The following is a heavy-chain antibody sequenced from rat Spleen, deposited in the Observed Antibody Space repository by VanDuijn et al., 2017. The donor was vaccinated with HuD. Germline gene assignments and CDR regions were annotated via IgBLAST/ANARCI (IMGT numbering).Heavy chain of an antibody. CDR3: ARYASITRAPRY. V-gene: IGHV3-1*01. CDR2: ISYSGST. J-gene: IGHJ2*01. Sequence: EVQLQESGPGLVKPSQSLSLTCSVSGYSITSGYRWNWIRKFPGNKLEWIGHISYSGSTNYNPSLKSRISITRDTSKNQFFLQLNSVTTEDTATYYCARYASITRAPRYWGQGVMVTVSS. CDR1: GYSITSGY. D-gene: IGHD1-1*01.